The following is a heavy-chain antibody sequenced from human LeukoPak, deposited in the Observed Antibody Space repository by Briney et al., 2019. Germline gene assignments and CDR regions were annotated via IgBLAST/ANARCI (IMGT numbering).Heavy chain of an antibody. CDR1: GFTFSSYV. D-gene: IGHD2-15*01. J-gene: IGHJ2*01. CDR2: ISYDGSKK. V-gene: IGHV3-30*04. CDR3: ASSVRGHCSGGSCYSPAYWYFDL. Sequence: PGRSLRLSCAASGFTFSSYVMHGVRQAPGKGLEWVAVISYDGSKKYYADSVKGRFTISRDNSKNTLYLQMNSLRAEDTAVYYCASSVRGHCSGGSCYSPAYWYFDLWGRGTLVTVSS.